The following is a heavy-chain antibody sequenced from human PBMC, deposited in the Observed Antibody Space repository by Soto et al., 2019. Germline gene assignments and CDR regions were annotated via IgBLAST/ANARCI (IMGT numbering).Heavy chain of an antibody. Sequence: EVQLVESGGGLVQPGRSLRLSCAASGFTFDDYAMHWVRQAPGKGLEWVSGISWNSGSIGYADSVKGRFTISRDNAKNSLYLEMNSLRAEDTALYYCAKDVAPQYYYGMDVWGQGTTVTVSS. CDR1: GFTFDDYA. CDR2: ISWNSGSI. V-gene: IGHV3-9*01. CDR3: AKDVAPQYYYGMDV. J-gene: IGHJ6*02.